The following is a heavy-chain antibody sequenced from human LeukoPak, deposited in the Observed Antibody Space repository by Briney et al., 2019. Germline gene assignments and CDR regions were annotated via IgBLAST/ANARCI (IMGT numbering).Heavy chain of an antibody. D-gene: IGHD3-3*01. CDR3: ARAELRYDFWSGYYNNWFDP. CDR2: IYYSGST. J-gene: IGHJ5*02. Sequence: SETLSLTCTVSGGSISSSSYYWGWIRQPPGKGLEWIRSIYYSGSTYYNPSLKSRVTISVDTSKNQFSLKLSSVTAADTAVYYCARAELRYDFWSGYYNNWFDPWGQGTLVTVSS. V-gene: IGHV4-39*01. CDR1: GGSISSSSYY.